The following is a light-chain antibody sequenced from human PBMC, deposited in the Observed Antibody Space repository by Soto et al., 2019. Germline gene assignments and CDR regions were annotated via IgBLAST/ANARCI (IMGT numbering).Light chain of an antibody. CDR2: DVS. CDR3: SSYTSSRILDV. Sequence: QSVLTQPASVSGSPGQSITISCTGTSSDVGGYNYVSWYQQHPGKAPKLMIYDVSNRPSGVSNRFSGSKSVNTSSLTISGLQAEDEGAYYCSSYTSSRILDVFGTGTKLTV. J-gene: IGLJ1*01. V-gene: IGLV2-14*01. CDR1: SSDVGGYNY.